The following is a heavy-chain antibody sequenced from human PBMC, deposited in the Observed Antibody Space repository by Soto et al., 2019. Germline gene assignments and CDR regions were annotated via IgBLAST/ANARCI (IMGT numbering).Heavy chain of an antibody. CDR3: ARRVGDSYGQRLNWFDP. Sequence: QVQLVQSGAEVKKPGSSVKVSCKASGGTFSSYAISWVRQAPGQGLEWMGGIIPIFGTANYAQKFQGRVTITADKSTSTAYMELSSLRSEDTAVYYCARRVGDSYGQRLNWFDPWGQGTLVTVSS. CDR2: IIPIFGTA. J-gene: IGHJ5*02. V-gene: IGHV1-69*06. CDR1: GGTFSSYA. D-gene: IGHD5-18*01.